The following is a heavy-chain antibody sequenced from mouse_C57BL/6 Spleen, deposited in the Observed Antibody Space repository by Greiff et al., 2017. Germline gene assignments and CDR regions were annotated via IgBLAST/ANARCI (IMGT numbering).Heavy chain of an antibody. V-gene: IGHV5-4*01. Sequence: EVQVVESGGGLVKPGGSLKLSCAASGFTFSSYAMSWVRQTPEKRLEWVATISDGGSYTYYPDNVKGRFTISRDNAKNNLYLQMSHLKSEDTAMYYCARSYSNYPFAYWGQGTLVTVSA. D-gene: IGHD2-5*01. J-gene: IGHJ3*01. CDR2: ISDGGSYT. CDR3: ARSYSNYPFAY. CDR1: GFTFSSYA.